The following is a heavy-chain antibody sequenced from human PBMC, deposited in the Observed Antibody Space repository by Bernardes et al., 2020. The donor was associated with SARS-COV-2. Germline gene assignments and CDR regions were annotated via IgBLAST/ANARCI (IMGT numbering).Heavy chain of an antibody. D-gene: IGHD3-22*01. CDR2: ISSGSRTV. CDR1: GFSFTSHS. CDR3: ARIYDTSGYFPGY. J-gene: IGHJ4*02. Sequence: GGSLRLSCAASGFSFTSHSMNWVRQAPGKGLEWISYISSGSRTVYYADSVEGRFTISRDNTKNSLYLQMNNLRAEDTAVYYCARIYDTSGYFPGYWGQGTLVTVSS. V-gene: IGHV3-48*04.